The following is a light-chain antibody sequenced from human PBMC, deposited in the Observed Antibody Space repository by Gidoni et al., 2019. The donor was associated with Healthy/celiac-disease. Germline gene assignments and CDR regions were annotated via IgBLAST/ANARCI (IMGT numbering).Light chain of an antibody. Sequence: SVLTQPPSASGPPGQRVTIPCSGSSSNIGSNYVYWYQQLPGTAPKRLIYRNNQRPSGVPDRVSGSKSGTSASLAISGLRSEDEADYYCAAWDDSLSGPVFGGGTKLTVL. V-gene: IGLV1-47*01. J-gene: IGLJ2*01. CDR3: AAWDDSLSGPV. CDR2: RNN. CDR1: SSNIGSNY.